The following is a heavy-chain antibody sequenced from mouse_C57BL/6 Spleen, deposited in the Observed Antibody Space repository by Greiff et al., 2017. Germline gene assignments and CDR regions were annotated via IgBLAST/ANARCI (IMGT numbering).Heavy chain of an antibody. Sequence: EVQLQQSGAELVRPGASVKLSCTASGFNIKDDYMHWVKQRPEQGLEWIGWIDPENGDTEYASKFQGKATITADTSSNTAYLQLSSLTSEDTAVYYCTTDDGYYWGQGTTLTVSS. V-gene: IGHV14-4*01. J-gene: IGHJ2*01. CDR3: TTDDGYY. CDR2: IDPENGDT. CDR1: GFNIKDDY. D-gene: IGHD2-3*01.